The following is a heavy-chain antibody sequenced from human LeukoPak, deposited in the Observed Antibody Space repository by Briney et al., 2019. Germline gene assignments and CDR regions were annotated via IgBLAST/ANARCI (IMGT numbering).Heavy chain of an antibody. D-gene: IGHD1-7*01. CDR2: LYSSGGT. V-gene: IGHV4-59*01. J-gene: IGHJ4*02. CDR3: ARVALGGNWNSVLHY. Sequence: PSETLSLTCNVSGDSITSYYWSWIRQPPGKGLEWIGNLYSSGGTSYNPSLKSRVTISVDTSKNQFSLKLSSVTAADTAVYYCARVALGGNWNSVLHYWGQGTLVTVSS. CDR1: GDSITSYY.